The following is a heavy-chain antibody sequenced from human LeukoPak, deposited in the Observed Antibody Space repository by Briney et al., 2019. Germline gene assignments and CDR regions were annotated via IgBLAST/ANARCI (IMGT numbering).Heavy chain of an antibody. CDR3: ARPLLRYFDTHAFDI. CDR2: IYPDDSDT. J-gene: IGHJ3*02. V-gene: IGHV5-51*01. D-gene: IGHD3-9*01. Sequence: HGESLKISCKGSGYSFTSYWIGWVRQMPGKGLEWMGIIYPDDSDTRYSPSFQGQVTISADKSINTAYLQWSSLKASDTAVYYCARPLLRYFDTHAFDIWGQGTMVTVSS. CDR1: GYSFTSYW.